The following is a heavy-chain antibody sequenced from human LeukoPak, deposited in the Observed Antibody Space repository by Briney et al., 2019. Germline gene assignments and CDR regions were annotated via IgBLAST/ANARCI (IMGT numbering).Heavy chain of an antibody. V-gene: IGHV4-34*01. CDR1: GGSISSYY. CDR2: INNGGTT. J-gene: IGHJ3*02. Sequence: SETLSLTCTVSGGSISSYYWSWIRQPPGKGLEWIGEINNGGTTNYNPSLKSRVTISVDASKNQFSLKLSSVTAADTALYYCARRRTTRAFDIWGQGTMVTVSS. D-gene: IGHD4-11*01. CDR3: ARRRTTRAFDI.